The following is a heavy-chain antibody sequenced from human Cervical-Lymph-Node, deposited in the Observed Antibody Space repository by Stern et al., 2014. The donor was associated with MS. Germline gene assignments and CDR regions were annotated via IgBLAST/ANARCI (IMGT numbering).Heavy chain of an antibody. CDR2: INTNTGNP. Sequence: VHLVESGSELKKPGASVKVSCKASGYTFTGYSMNLVRQAPGQGLEWMGWINTNTGNPTYAQGFTGRFVFSLDTSVSTTYLQISSLKAEDTGVYFCARFVDNTMGRVFDYWGQGTQVTVSS. D-gene: IGHD3-10*01. J-gene: IGHJ4*02. CDR3: ARFVDNTMGRVFDY. V-gene: IGHV7-4-1*02. CDR1: GYTFTGYS.